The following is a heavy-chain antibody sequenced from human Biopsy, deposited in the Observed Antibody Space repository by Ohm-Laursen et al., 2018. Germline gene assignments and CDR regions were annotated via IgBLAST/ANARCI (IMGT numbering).Heavy chain of an antibody. CDR2: IYNDGINE. J-gene: IGHJ2*01. CDR3: ARDLRGHWFFDL. V-gene: IGHV3-33*01. Sequence: SLRLSCTASGFTSKNDNMHWVRQAPGKGLEWVAAIYNDGINEYYADSVKGRFTISRDDSKNTLYLQMNSLRVEDTAVFYCARDLRGHWFFDLWGRGTLVTVSS. CDR1: GFTSKNDN. D-gene: IGHD5/OR15-5a*01.